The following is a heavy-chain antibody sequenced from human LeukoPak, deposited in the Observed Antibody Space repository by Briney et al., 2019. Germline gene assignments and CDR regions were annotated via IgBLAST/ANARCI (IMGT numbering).Heavy chain of an antibody. V-gene: IGHV3-11*01. CDR3: ARDQDGYVARGVIKVLDY. CDR1: GFTYSDYC. CDR2: ITASGSTT. J-gene: IGHJ4*02. D-gene: IGHD3-10*01. Sequence: GGSLRLSCAASGFTYSDYCMSWIRQAPGKGLEWLSYITASGSTTYYADSVKGRFTISRDNAKNSLYLQMNSLRAEDTAVYYCARDQDGYVARGVIKVLDYWGQGTLVTVSA.